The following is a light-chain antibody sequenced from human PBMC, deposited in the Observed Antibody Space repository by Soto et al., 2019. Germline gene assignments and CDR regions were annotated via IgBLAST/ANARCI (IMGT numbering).Light chain of an antibody. J-gene: IGKJ3*01. CDR2: AAS. V-gene: IGKV1-27*01. CDR3: QRYHSALLT. CDR1: QDIRNY. Sequence: DIQMTQSPSSLSASVGDRVTMTCRASQDIRNYVAWYQQKPGEVPKLLIYAASTFPAGVPARFSGGGFGTDFTLTISSLRPEDVATYYCQRYHSALLTVGPGTKVDLK.